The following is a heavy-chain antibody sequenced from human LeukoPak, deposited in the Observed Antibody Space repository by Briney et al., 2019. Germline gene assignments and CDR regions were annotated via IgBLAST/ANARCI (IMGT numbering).Heavy chain of an antibody. Sequence: ASVKVSCKASGYTFTSYGISWVRQAPGQGLEWMGWISAYNGNTNYAQKLQGRVTMTTDTSTSTAYMELRSLRSDDTAVYYCARQAAGRGNDALDIWGQGTMVTVSS. CDR1: GYTFTSYG. D-gene: IGHD6-13*01. CDR2: ISAYNGNT. CDR3: ARQAAGRGNDALDI. J-gene: IGHJ3*02. V-gene: IGHV1-18*01.